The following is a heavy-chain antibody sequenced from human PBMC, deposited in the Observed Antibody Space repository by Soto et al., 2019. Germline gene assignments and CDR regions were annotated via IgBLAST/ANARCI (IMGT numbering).Heavy chain of an antibody. J-gene: IGHJ4*02. CDR1: GFTFSSYG. V-gene: IGHV3-30*18. D-gene: IGHD2-15*01. CDR3: AKDLVGGRDY. CDR2: ISYDGSNK. Sequence: QVQLVESGGGVVQPGRSLRLSCAASGFTFSSYGMHWVRQAPGKGLEWVAVISYDGSNKYYADSVKGRFTISRDNSKNTLFLQMNRLRAEDTAVYYCAKDLVGGRDYWGQGTLGTVSS.